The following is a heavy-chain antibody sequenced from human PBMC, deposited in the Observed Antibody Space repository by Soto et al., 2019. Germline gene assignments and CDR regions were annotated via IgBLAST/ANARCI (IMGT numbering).Heavy chain of an antibody. Sequence: SETLSLTCTVSGGSISSSSYYWGWIRQPPGKGLEWIGSIYYSGSTYYNPSPKSRVTISVDTSKNQFSLKLSSVTAADTAVYYCARHLKGEEWDTYYYYYGMDVWGQGTTVTVSS. D-gene: IGHD1-26*01. J-gene: IGHJ6*02. V-gene: IGHV4-39*01. CDR1: GGSISSSSYY. CDR2: IYYSGST. CDR3: ARHLKGEEWDTYYYYYGMDV.